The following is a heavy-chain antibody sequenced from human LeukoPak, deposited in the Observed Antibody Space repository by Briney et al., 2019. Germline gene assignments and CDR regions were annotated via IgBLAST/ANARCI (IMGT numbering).Heavy chain of an antibody. J-gene: IGHJ4*02. CDR1: GYTFTSYY. V-gene: IGHV1-46*01. CDR2: INPSGGST. Sequence: ASVKVSCKASGYTFTSYYMHWVRQAPGQGLEWMGIINPSGGSTSYAQKFQGRVTMTRDTSTSTVYMELSSLRSEDTAVYYCARPRDYYDSSGVYFDYWGQGTLVTVSS. CDR3: ARPRDYYDSSGVYFDY. D-gene: IGHD3-22*01.